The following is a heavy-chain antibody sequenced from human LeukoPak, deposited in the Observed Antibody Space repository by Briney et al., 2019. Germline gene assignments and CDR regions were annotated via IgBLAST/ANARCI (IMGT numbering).Heavy chain of an antibody. V-gene: IGHV1-69*04. CDR1: GGTFSSYA. CDR3: ARAAGGYCTNGVCYYGMDV. D-gene: IGHD2-8*01. Sequence: GASVKVSCKASGGTFSSYAISWVRQAPGQGLEWMGRIIPIFGIANYARKFQGRVTITADKSTSTAYMELSSLRSEDTAVYYCARAAGGYCTNGVCYYGMDVWGQGTTVTVSS. CDR2: IIPIFGIA. J-gene: IGHJ6*02.